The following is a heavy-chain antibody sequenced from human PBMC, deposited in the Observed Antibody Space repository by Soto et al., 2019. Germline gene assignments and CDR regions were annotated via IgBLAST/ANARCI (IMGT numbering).Heavy chain of an antibody. V-gene: IGHV1-69*13. J-gene: IGHJ6*02. CDR3: ARPRRSISLNYYDSSGQRPYYYYGMDV. CDR2: IIPIFGTA. Sequence: GASVKVSCKASGGTFSSYAISWVRQAPGQGLEWMGGIIPIFGTANYAQKFQGRVTITADESTSTAYMELSSLRSEDTAVYYCARPRRSISLNYYDSSGQRPYYYYGMDVWGQGTTVTVSS. CDR1: GGTFSSYA. D-gene: IGHD3-22*01.